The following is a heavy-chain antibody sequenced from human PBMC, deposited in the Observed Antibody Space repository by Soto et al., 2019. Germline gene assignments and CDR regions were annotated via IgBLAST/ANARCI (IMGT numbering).Heavy chain of an antibody. CDR1: GYSFSTHA. D-gene: IGHD1-1*01. CDR2: INGGNGNT. Sequence: ASVKVSCKASGYSFSTHAMHWVRQAPGQGLEWMGWINGGNGNTKYSQKFRDRVTITRDTSASTGYMELSSLRSEDTAVYYCARGKGMEENYYYYGMDVWGQGTTVTVSS. CDR3: ARGKGMEENYYYYGMDV. V-gene: IGHV1-3*01. J-gene: IGHJ6*02.